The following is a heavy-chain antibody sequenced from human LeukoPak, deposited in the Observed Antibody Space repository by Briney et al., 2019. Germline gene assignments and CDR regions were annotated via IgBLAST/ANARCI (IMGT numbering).Heavy chain of an antibody. CDR2: INHSGST. D-gene: IGHD4-17*01. Sequence: SETLSLTCAVYGGSFSGYYWSWIRQPPGKGLEWIGEINHSGSTNYNPSLKSRVTISVDTSKNQFSLKLSSVTAADTAVYYCARGVRLVTTAPWFDPWGQGTLVTVSS. CDR3: ARGVRLVTTAPWFDP. CDR1: GGSFSGYY. V-gene: IGHV4-34*01. J-gene: IGHJ5*02.